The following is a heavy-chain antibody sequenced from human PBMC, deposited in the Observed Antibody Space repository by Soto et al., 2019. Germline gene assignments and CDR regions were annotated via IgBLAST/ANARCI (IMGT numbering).Heavy chain of an antibody. Sequence: SETLSLTCAVYGGSFSGYYWSWIRQPPGKGLEWIGEINHSGSTNYNPSLKSRVTISADTSKNQFSLKLSSVTAADTAVYYCARAPGTDSSGWYDYWGQGTLVTVSS. V-gene: IGHV4-34*01. CDR2: INHSGST. CDR3: ARAPGTDSSGWYDY. CDR1: GGSFSGYY. D-gene: IGHD6-19*01. J-gene: IGHJ4*02.